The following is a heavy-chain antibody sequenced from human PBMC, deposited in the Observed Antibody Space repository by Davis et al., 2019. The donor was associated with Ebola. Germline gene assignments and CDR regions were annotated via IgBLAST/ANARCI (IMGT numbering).Heavy chain of an antibody. CDR2: INPNSGGT. J-gene: IGHJ4*02. D-gene: IGHD2-2*01. Sequence: ASVKVSCKASGYTFTGYYIHRVRQAPGHGLEWMGWINPNSGGTNYAQNFQGMVTMTRDTSISTAYMELTSLRSDDTAVYYCARLHRTSSRLDYWGQGTLVTVSS. V-gene: IGHV1-2*02. CDR3: ARLHRTSSRLDY. CDR1: GYTFTGYY.